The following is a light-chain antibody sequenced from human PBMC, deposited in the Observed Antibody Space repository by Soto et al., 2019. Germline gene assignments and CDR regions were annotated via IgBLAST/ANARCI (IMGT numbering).Light chain of an antibody. V-gene: IGLV7-46*01. J-gene: IGLJ2*01. CDR2: DAI. Sequence: QAVVTQEPSLTVSPGGTVILTCDSATGPVTNGHYPYWFQQKPGQAPTTLIYDAINKHSWTPARFSGSLLGGKAALTLSGAQPEDEADYYCLHSYDGVRIFGGGTKLTVL. CDR3: LHSYDGVRI. CDR1: TGPVTNGHY.